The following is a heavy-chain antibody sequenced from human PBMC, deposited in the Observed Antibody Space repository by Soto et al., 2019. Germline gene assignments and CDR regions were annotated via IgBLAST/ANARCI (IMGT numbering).Heavy chain of an antibody. Sequence: GGSLRLSCEASGFTFSRFEMNWVRQAPGKGLEWVSYISPSGTTIYYADSVKGRFTISRDNANNSLFLQMSSLTVDDSAVYFCARDPGYNNGWYERGLDSWGHGTPVTVSS. D-gene: IGHD6-19*01. CDR1: GFTFSRFE. CDR3: ARDPGYNNGWYERGLDS. CDR2: ISPSGTTI. V-gene: IGHV3-48*03. J-gene: IGHJ5*01.